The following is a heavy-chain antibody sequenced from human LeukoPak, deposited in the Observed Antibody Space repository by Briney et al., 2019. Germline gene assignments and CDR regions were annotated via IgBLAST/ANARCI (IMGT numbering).Heavy chain of an antibody. V-gene: IGHV5-51*01. CDR1: RYSFTSYW. CDR3: ARLVTAGHLYYGMDV. D-gene: IGHD6-13*01. J-gene: IGHJ6*02. Sequence: GESLKISCKGSRYSFTSYWIGWVRQMPGKGLEWMGIIYPGDSDTRYSPSFQGQVTISADKSISTAYLQWSSLKASDTAMYYCARLVTAGHLYYGMDVWGQGTTVTVSS. CDR2: IYPGDSDT.